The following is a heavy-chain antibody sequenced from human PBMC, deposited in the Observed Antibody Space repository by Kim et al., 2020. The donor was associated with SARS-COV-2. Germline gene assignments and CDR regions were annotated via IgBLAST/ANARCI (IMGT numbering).Heavy chain of an antibody. CDR2: IYSGGST. V-gene: IGHV3-66*02. Sequence: GGSLRLSCAASGFTVSSNYMSWVRQAPGKGLEWVSVIYSGGSTYYADSVKGRFTISRDNSKNTLYLQMNSLRAEDTAVYYCASPFRAGVEKYYYYYYGMDVWGQGTTVTVSS. CDR3: ASPFRAGVEKYYYYYYGMDV. J-gene: IGHJ6*02. CDR1: GFTVSSNY. D-gene: IGHD3-3*01.